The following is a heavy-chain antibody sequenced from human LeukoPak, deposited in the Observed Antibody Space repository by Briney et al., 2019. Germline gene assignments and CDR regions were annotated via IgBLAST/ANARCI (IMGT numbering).Heavy chain of an antibody. Sequence: GSLRLSCAASGFTFGNFAMGWVRQAPEKGLEWVSAISGPGDDTYYADSVRGRFTISRDNSKNTVFLRMNSLRAEDTALYYCVKGPHIAVAGTTWHFWGQGTLVTVSS. J-gene: IGHJ4*02. D-gene: IGHD6-19*01. V-gene: IGHV3-23*01. CDR1: GFTFGNFA. CDR3: VKGPHIAVAGTTWHF. CDR2: ISGPGDDT.